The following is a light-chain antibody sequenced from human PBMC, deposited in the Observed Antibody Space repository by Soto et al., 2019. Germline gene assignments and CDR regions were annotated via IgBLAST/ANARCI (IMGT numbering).Light chain of an antibody. CDR2: GAY. Sequence: EILMTQSPANLSVSPVEGAALSCRASQSVSSNLAWYQQKPGQDTRILIYGAYTRATGIKDRFSGSGSGTEFTLTISSMQSEDFAVYYCKQYNNWHRTLGHGKKL. CDR1: QSVSSN. V-gene: IGKV3-15*01. J-gene: IGKJ1*01. CDR3: KQYNNWHRT.